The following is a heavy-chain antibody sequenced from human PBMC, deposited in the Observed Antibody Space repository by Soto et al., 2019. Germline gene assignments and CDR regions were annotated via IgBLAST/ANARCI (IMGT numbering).Heavy chain of an antibody. CDR1: GGSISSGDYY. Sequence: SETLSLTCTVSGGSISSGDYYWSWIRQPPGKGLEWIGYIYYSGSTYYNPSLKSRVAISVDTSKNQFSLKLSSVTAADTAVYYCARGYYDSSGYYIHDYWGQGTLVTVSS. CDR3: ARGYYDSSGYYIHDY. V-gene: IGHV4-30-4*01. J-gene: IGHJ4*02. CDR2: IYYSGST. D-gene: IGHD3-22*01.